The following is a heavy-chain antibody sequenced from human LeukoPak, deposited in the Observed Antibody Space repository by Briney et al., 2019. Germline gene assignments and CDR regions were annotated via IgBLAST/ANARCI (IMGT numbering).Heavy chain of an antibody. D-gene: IGHD2-15*01. CDR2: ISYDGSNE. J-gene: IGHJ4*02. CDR3: AKAGGHCSGGTCYANF. Sequence: GGSLRLSCIASGFAFNSYEMNWVRQAPGKGLEWVAIISYDGSNEYYGDSVKGRFTISRDNSKNTLYLQMNSLRAEDTAIYYCAKAGGHCSGGTCYANFWGQGTLVTVSS. CDR1: GFAFNSYE. V-gene: IGHV3-30*18.